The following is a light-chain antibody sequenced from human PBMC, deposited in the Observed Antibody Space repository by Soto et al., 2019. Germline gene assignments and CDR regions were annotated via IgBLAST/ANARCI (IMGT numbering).Light chain of an antibody. V-gene: IGKV3-20*01. Sequence: FVLTQSPVTLSLSPGEGATLSCRASQSVGSTCLAWYQQKPGQAPRLLIYDTSSRATGIPARFSGSGSGTAFTLTISGLEPEDFAVYYCQQCGVSPWTFGQGTKVEI. J-gene: IGKJ1*01. CDR1: QSVGSTC. CDR2: DTS. CDR3: QQCGVSPWT.